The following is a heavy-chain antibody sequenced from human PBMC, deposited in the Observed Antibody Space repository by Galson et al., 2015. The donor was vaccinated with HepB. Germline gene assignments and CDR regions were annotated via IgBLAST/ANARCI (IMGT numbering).Heavy chain of an antibody. CDR1: GFTFDDYA. Sequence: SLRLSCAASGFTFDDYAMHWVRQAPGKGLEWVSGISWNSGSIGYADSVKGRFTISRDNAKDSLYLQMNSLRAEDTALYYCAKGDGYSLTTRHYYFDYWGQGTLVIVSS. D-gene: IGHD6-13*01. CDR2: ISWNSGSI. J-gene: IGHJ4*02. V-gene: IGHV3-9*01. CDR3: AKGDGYSLTTRHYYFDY.